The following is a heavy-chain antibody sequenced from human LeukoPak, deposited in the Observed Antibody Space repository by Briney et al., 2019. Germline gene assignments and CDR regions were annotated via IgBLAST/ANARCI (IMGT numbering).Heavy chain of an antibody. D-gene: IGHD6-13*01. CDR3: ARDPRDSSSWGAFDI. CDR1: GFTVSSNY. V-gene: IGHV3-66*01. CDR2: IYSGGST. Sequence: GGSLRLSCAASGFTVSSNYMSWVRQAPGKGLEWVSVIYSGGSTYYADSVKGRFTISRDNSKNTLYLQMNSLRAEDTAVYYCARDPRDSSSWGAFDIWGQGTMVTVSS. J-gene: IGHJ3*02.